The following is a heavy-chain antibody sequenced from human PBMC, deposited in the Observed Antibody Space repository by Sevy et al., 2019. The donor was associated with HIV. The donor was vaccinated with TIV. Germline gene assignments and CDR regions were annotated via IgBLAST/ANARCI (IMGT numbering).Heavy chain of an antibody. J-gene: IGHJ5*01. CDR2: ISSSGSTI. D-gene: IGHD1-20*01. V-gene: IGHV3-11*01. Sequence: GGSLRLSCAASGFTFSDYYMSWIRQAPGKGLEWVSYISSSGSTIDYADSVKGRFTISRDNAKNTLYLQMNSLRAEDTAVYYCASQRDNVDNWFDYWGQGTLVTVSS. CDR3: ASQRDNVDNWFDY. CDR1: GFTFSDYY.